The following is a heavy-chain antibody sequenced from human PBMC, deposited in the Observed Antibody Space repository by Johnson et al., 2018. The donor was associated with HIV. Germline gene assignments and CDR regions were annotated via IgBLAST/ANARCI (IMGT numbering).Heavy chain of an antibody. J-gene: IGHJ3*02. D-gene: IGHD2-2*03. Sequence: VQLVESGGGLVQPGGSLRLSCAASGFTVSSNYMSWVRQAPGKGLEWVSVIYSGGSPYYADSVKGRFTISRDNSKNTLYLQMNSLRAEDTAVYYCAREPLDGVYAFDIWGQGTMVTVSS. CDR2: IYSGGSP. V-gene: IGHV3-66*01. CDR1: GFTVSSNY. CDR3: AREPLDGVYAFDI.